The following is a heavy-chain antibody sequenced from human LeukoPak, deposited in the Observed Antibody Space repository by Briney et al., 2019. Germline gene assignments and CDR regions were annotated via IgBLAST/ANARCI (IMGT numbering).Heavy chain of an antibody. CDR2: IYHSGST. D-gene: IGHD2-15*01. CDR1: GGSISSGGYS. V-gene: IGHV4-30-2*01. Sequence: SETLSLTCAVPGGSISSGGYSWSWIRQPPGKGLEWIGYIYHSGSTYYNPSLKSRVTISVDRSKNQFSLKLSSVTAADTAVYYCARGKFWCSGGSCYSDDAFDIWGQGTMVTVSS. CDR3: ARGKFWCSGGSCYSDDAFDI. J-gene: IGHJ3*02.